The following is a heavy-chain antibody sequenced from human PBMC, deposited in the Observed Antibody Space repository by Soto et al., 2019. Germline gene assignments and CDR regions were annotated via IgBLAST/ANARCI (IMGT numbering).Heavy chain of an antibody. Sequence: KPSETLSLTCAVSGGSFSDFSWTWIRQPPGKGLEWIASIYYSGSTIYNPPLKSRVTISVDTSKNRFSLELRSVTAADTAVFYCARVRGYSYGPFDYWGQGTLVTVSS. CDR2: IYYSGST. CDR1: GGSFSDFS. D-gene: IGHD5-18*01. J-gene: IGHJ4*02. V-gene: IGHV4-34*01. CDR3: ARVRGYSYGPFDY.